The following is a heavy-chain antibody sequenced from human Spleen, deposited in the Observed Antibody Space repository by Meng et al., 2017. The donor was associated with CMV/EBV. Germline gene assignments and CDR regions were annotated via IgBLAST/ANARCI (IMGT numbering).Heavy chain of an antibody. J-gene: IGHJ4*02. V-gene: IGHV3-30*03. CDR1: GFKFSDYG. CDR3: ASPPSSGRDY. CDR2: ISHDGRNI. D-gene: IGHD6-19*01. Sequence: GESLKISCAASGFKFSDYGMNWVRQAPGKGLEWVAVISHDGRNIYYADSLKGRFTISRDNSKNTLYLQMNSLRLDDTAIYYCASPPSSGRDYWGRGTLVTVSS.